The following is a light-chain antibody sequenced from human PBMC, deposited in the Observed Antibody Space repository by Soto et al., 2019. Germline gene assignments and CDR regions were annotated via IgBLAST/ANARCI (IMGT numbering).Light chain of an antibody. CDR1: QSVSSS. Sequence: DIQMTQSPSSLSASEGDRVILTCRASQSVSSSLAWFQQRPGKAPRSLIYAVSSLQSGVPAKFSGSGSGTDFTLTISSLQPEDSATYYCQQYKSYPITFGGGTRVEIK. V-gene: IGKV1-16*02. CDR2: AVS. CDR3: QQYKSYPIT. J-gene: IGKJ4*01.